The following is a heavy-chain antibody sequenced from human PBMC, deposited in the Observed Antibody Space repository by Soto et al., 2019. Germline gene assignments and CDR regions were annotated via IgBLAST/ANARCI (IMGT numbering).Heavy chain of an antibody. CDR2: VYPRDSDT. CDR3: ARPPLPGYSIHFNS. Sequence: GESLKISFQASGYIFIDYWIGWVRQMPWKGLAWMGIVYPRDSDTRYSPSFQGQVTISADRSTGTAFLQWRSLKASDTALYYCARPPLPGYSIHFNSWGQGTLVTVSS. CDR1: GYIFIDYW. V-gene: IGHV5-51*01. D-gene: IGHD2-15*01. J-gene: IGHJ4*02.